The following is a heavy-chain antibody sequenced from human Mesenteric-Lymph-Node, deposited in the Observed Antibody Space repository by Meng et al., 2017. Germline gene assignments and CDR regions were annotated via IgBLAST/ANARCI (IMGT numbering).Heavy chain of an antibody. V-gene: IGHV1-69*01. CDR1: GGTFRSDA. CDR3: AREGCSGGSCYSGFDY. CDR2: IIPIFGTA. Sequence: QVEWVQSGAEVKKRGSLGKVSCKVAGGTFRSDAIRLVRQAPGQGLEGMGGIIPIFGTANYAQKFQGRVTITADESTSTAYMELSSLRSEDTAVYYCAREGCSGGSCYSGFDYWGQGTLVTVSS. D-gene: IGHD2-15*01. J-gene: IGHJ4*02.